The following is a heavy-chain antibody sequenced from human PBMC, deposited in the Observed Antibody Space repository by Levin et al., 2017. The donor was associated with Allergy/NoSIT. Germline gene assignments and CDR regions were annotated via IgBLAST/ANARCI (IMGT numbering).Heavy chain of an antibody. CDR2: VDWDDDK. Sequence: SGPTLVKPTQTLTLTCTFSGFSLSTSGMRVSWIRQPPGKALEWLARVDWDDDKFYSTSLKTRLTISKDTSKNQVVLTMTNMDPVDTATYYCARIFPGYSSGWPLDCWGQGTLVTVSS. D-gene: IGHD6-19*01. V-gene: IGHV2-70*04. CDR3: ARIFPGYSSGWPLDC. CDR1: GFSLSTSGMR. J-gene: IGHJ4*02.